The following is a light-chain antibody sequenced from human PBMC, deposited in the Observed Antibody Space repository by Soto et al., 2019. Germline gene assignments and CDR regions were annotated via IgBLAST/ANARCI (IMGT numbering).Light chain of an antibody. Sequence: DIRMTQSPSSLSASVGDRVTITCRASQSISSYLNWYQQKPGKAPKLLIYAASSLQSGVPSRFSGSGSGTDFTLTISSLQPEDFATYYCQQSYSTPWFTFGPGTKVDIK. CDR3: QQSYSTPWFT. CDR2: AAS. V-gene: IGKV1-39*01. CDR1: QSISSY. J-gene: IGKJ3*01.